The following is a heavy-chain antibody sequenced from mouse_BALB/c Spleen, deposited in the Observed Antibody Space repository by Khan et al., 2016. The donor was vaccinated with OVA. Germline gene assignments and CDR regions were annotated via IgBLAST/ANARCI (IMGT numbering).Heavy chain of an antibody. J-gene: IGHJ4*01. V-gene: IGHV9-3*02. Sequence: QIQLVQSGPELKKPGETVKISCKASGYTFTNYRMNWVTPSPGKGLKWMGWINTNTGEPTYAEEFKGRFAFSLETSASTAYLQINNLNNEDTATYFCARSRWLLPAMDYWGQGTSVTVSS. CDR3: ARSRWLLPAMDY. CDR1: GYTFTNYR. CDR2: INTNTGEP. D-gene: IGHD2-3*01.